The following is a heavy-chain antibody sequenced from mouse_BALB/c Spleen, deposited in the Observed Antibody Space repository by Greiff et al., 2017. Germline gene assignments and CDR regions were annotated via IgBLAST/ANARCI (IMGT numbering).Heavy chain of an antibody. J-gene: IGHJ2*01. CDR1: GFTFSSFG. D-gene: IGHD2-10*02. Sequence: EVKLMESGGGLVQPGGSRKLSCAASGFTFSSFGMHWVRQAPEKGLEWVAYISSGSSTIYYADTVKGRFTISRDNPKNTLFLQMTSLRSEDTAMYYCARHVWRDYWGQGTTLTVSS. CDR3: ARHVWRDY. V-gene: IGHV5-17*02. CDR2: ISSGSSTI.